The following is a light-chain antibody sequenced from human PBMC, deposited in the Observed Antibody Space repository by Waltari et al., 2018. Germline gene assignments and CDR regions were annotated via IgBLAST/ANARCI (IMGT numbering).Light chain of an antibody. V-gene: IGKV2-30*01. CDR1: QSLVSSDGNTY. CDR2: KVS. Sequence: DVAMTQSPLFLPVTLGQPASISCRSSQSLVSSDGNTYFNWFQQRLGQTPRRLVYKVSNRDSGVPDRFIGSGSGTDFTLRISRVEAEDVGVYYCMQGIHRPWTFGQGTKVEIK. CDR3: MQGIHRPWT. J-gene: IGKJ1*01.